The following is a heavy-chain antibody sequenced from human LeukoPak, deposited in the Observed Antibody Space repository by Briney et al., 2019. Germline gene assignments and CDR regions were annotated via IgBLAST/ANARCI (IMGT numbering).Heavy chain of an antibody. D-gene: IGHD1-20*01. V-gene: IGHV3-23*01. Sequence: PGGSLRLSCAASGFTVSAYAMAWVRQAPGKGLEWVSTIYDDNTYYADSVKGRFAISRDNAKNSLYLQMNSLRAEDTAVYYCARDNNWSSDYWGQGTLVTVSS. CDR1: GFTVSAYA. CDR2: IYDDNT. J-gene: IGHJ4*02. CDR3: ARDNNWSSDY.